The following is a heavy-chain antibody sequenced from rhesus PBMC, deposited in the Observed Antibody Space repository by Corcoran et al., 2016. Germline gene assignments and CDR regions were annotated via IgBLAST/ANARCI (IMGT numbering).Heavy chain of an antibody. CDR3: AREGRRYSNYFDY. Sequence: QLQLQESGPGLVKPSETPSVTCAVSGGSISSSYWSWIRQAPGKGLEWIGYIYGIGSSTNYNPSLKSRVTLSVETSKNQLSLKLSAVTTADTAVYYCAREGRRYSNYFDYWGQGVLVTVSS. CDR1: GGSISSSY. D-gene: IGHD5-24*01. V-gene: IGHV4-169*02. J-gene: IGHJ4*01. CDR2: IYGIGSST.